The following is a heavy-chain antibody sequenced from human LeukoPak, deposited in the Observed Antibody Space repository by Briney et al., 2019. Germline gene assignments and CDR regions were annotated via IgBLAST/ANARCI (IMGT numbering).Heavy chain of an antibody. J-gene: IGHJ4*02. D-gene: IGHD6-13*01. CDR2: INPSGGST. V-gene: IGHV1-46*01. CDR1: GYTFTSYY. Sequence: ASVKVSCKASGYTFTSYYMHWVRQAPGQGLEWMGIINPSGGSTSYAQKFQGRVTMTRDTSTSTVYMELSSLRSEDTAVYYCASSPRKGIVAAGRDPPDYWGQGTLVTVSS. CDR3: ASSPRKGIVAAGRDPPDY.